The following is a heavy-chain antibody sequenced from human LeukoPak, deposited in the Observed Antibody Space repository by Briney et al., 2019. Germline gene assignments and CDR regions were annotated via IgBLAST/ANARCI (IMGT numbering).Heavy chain of an antibody. D-gene: IGHD3-22*01. CDR1: GFTFSSYA. Sequence: GGSLRLSCAASGFTFSSYAMSWVRQAPGKGLEWISAISSSGASTYYTDSVKGRFTISGDNSKNTLYLQMNSLRAEDTAVYYCAKDQTYYYDSSGYHWGQGTLVTVSS. J-gene: IGHJ4*02. CDR3: AKDQTYYYDSSGYH. V-gene: IGHV3-23*01. CDR2: ISSSGAST.